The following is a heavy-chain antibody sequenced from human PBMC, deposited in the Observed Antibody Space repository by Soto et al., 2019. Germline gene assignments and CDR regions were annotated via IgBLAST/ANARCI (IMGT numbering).Heavy chain of an antibody. V-gene: IGHV1-46*03. CDR2: INPSGGYT. CDR1: GYTFSSYY. CDR3: ARGGGIVVVTAPYDP. D-gene: IGHD2-21*02. Sequence: AAVKVSCKASGYTFSSYYMNWVRQAPGQGLEWLGIINPSGGYTTYAQRFLGRVTMTSDTSTSTVHMELGSLTSEDTAVYYCARGGGIVVVTAPYDPWGQGTLLTVSS. J-gene: IGHJ5*02.